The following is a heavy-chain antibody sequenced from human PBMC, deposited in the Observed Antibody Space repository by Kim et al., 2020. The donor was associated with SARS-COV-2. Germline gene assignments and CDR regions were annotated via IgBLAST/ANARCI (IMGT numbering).Heavy chain of an antibody. CDR2: INPIFGNS. CDR3: ATSPRGGSSWEPPWAY. Sequence: SVKVSCKAFGGSYSSYAISWVRQAPGQGLEWMGGINPIFGNSKYAQKFQDRVTITADESTRTVYLELSSLRSEDTAFYYCATSPRGGSSWEPPWAYWGQ. CDR1: GGSYSSYA. D-gene: IGHD6-13*01. J-gene: IGHJ4*02. V-gene: IGHV1-69*13.